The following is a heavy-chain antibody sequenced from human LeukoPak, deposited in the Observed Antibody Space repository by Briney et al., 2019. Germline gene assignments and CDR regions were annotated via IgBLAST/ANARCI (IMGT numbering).Heavy chain of an antibody. V-gene: IGHV3-23*01. D-gene: IGHD6-13*01. CDR2: ISGSGGST. J-gene: IGHJ4*02. CDR1: GFTFSSYA. CDR3: ATSSWAIYYFDY. Sequence: GGSLRLSCAASGFTFSSYAMSWVRQAPGKGLEWVSAISGSGGSTYYAASVKGRFTISRDNSKNTLYLQMNSLRAEDTAVYYCATSSWAIYYFDYWGQGTLVTVSS.